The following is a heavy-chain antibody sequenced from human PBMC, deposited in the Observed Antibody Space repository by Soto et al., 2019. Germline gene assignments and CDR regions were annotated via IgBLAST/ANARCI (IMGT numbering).Heavy chain of an antibody. V-gene: IGHV1-3*01. CDR1: GYTFTSYA. J-gene: IGHJ4*02. Sequence: ASVKVSCKASGYTFTSYAMHWVRQAPGQRLEWMGWINAGNGNTKYSQKFQGRVTITRDTSASTAYMELSSLRSEDTAVYYCARDLLGFWSGTQYYFDYWGQGTLVAVSS. CDR2: INAGNGNT. D-gene: IGHD3-3*01. CDR3: ARDLLGFWSGTQYYFDY.